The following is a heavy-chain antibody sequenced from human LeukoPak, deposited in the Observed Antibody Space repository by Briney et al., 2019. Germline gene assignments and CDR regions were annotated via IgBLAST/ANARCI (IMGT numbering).Heavy chain of an antibody. V-gene: IGHV3-74*01. CDR3: ARVQFSSTWFIDY. D-gene: IGHD6-13*01. CDR1: GFTFSRYW. CDR2: INGDGSST. J-gene: IGHJ4*02. Sequence: GGSLRLSCAASGFTFSRYWVQWVRQAPGKGLVWFSRINGDGSSTTYADSVKGRFTISRDNAKNTLFLQMNSLRAEDTAVYYCARVQFSSTWFIDYWGQGALVTVSS.